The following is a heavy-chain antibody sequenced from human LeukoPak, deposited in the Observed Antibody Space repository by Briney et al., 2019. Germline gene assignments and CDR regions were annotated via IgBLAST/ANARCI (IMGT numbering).Heavy chain of an antibody. V-gene: IGHV3-66*01. Sequence: GGSLRLSCAASGLTVSSNFINWVRQAPRKGLEWVSVIYTDETTYYADSVKGRFTISRDNSKNTLYLQMNSLRAEDTAVYYCARDSTDDSSGYYYDYWGQGTLVTVSS. CDR2: IYTDETT. CDR3: ARDSTDDSSGYYYDY. CDR1: GLTVSSNF. D-gene: IGHD3-22*01. J-gene: IGHJ4*02.